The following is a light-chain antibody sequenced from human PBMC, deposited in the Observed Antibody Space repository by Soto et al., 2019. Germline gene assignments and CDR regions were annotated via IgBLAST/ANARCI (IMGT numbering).Light chain of an antibody. J-gene: IGKJ1*01. Sequence: EIVXTXXXXTLSLSPGERATLSCRASQSVSSSYLAWYQQKPGQAPRLLIYGASSRATGTPDRFSGRGSGTDFTLTISRLEPEDFAVYYCQQFDTSPRTFGQGTKVEIK. CDR1: QSVSSSY. CDR2: GAS. CDR3: QQFDTSPRT. V-gene: IGKV3-20*01.